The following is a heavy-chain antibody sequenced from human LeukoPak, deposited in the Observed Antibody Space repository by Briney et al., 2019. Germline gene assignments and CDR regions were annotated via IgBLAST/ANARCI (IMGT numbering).Heavy chain of an antibody. CDR3: ARRKGIAAAFDY. D-gene: IGHD6-13*01. J-gene: IGHJ4*02. V-gene: IGHV4-34*01. CDR2: IYYSGST. Sequence: SETLSLTCAVYGGSFSGYYWSWIRQPPGKGLEWIGSIYYSGSTYYNPSLKSRVTISVDTSKNQFSLNLSSVTAADTAVYYCARRKGIAAAFDYWGQGTLVTVSS. CDR1: GGSFSGYY.